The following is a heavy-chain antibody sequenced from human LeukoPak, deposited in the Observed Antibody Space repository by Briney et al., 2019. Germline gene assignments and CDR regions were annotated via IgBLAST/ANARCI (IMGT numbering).Heavy chain of an antibody. CDR1: GLTFSSYA. D-gene: IGHD2-15*01. J-gene: IGHJ4*02. CDR2: ISYDGSNK. V-gene: IGHV3-30-3*01. CDR3: ARENQGDCSGGSCYYYFDY. Sequence: GGSLRLSCAASGLTFSSYAMHWVRQAPGKGLEWVAVISYDGSNKYYADSVKGRFTISRDNSKNTLYLQMNSLRAEDTAVYYCARENQGDCSGGSCYYYFDYWGQGTLVTVSS.